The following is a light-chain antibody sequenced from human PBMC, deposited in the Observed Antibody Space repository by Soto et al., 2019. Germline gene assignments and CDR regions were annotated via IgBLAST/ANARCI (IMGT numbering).Light chain of an antibody. J-gene: IGKJ5*01. CDR3: QQYYATPIT. Sequence: DIVMTQSPDSLAVSLGERATINCKSSQSVLSRSDNNNYLAWFQQKPGQPPKALIYWASTRESGVPDRFSGSGSGTDLTLTITSLQAEDVAVYYCQQYYATPITFGQGTRLEIK. CDR1: QSVLSRSDNNNY. V-gene: IGKV4-1*01. CDR2: WAS.